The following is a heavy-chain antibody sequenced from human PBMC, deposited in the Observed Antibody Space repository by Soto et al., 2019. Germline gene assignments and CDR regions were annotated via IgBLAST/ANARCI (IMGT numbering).Heavy chain of an antibody. V-gene: IGHV4-4*03. CDR2: IYHSGST. CDR1: GGSISSTNW. Sequence: QVQLQESGPGLVKPPGTLSLTCAVFGGSISSTNWWTWVRQPPGKGLEWIGEIYHSGSTNYNPSLKTRVTLSVDKSKTQFSLKLSFVPAADTAVYYCARRTYDGLDVWGQGTTVTVSS. D-gene: IGHD3-3*01. J-gene: IGHJ6*02. CDR3: ARRTYDGLDV.